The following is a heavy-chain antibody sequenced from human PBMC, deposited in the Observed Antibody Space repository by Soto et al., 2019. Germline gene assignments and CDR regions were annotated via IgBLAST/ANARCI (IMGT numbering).Heavy chain of an antibody. CDR3: ARDRVACPYYYYGMDV. J-gene: IGHJ6*02. V-gene: IGHV3-7*03. D-gene: IGHD5-12*01. CDR2: IKQDGSEK. CDR1: GFTFSSYW. Sequence: EVQLVESGGGLVQPGGSLRLSCAASGFTFSSYWLSLVRQAPGKGLEWVANIKQDGSEKYYVDSVKGRFTISRDNAKNSLYLQMNSLRAEDTAVYYCARDRVACPYYYYGMDVWGQGTTVTVSS.